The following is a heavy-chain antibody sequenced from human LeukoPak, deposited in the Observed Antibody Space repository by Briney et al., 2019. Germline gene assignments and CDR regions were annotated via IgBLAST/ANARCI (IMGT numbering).Heavy chain of an antibody. CDR3: ARDKKSGESSEIDY. D-gene: IGHD3-10*01. CDR2: ISGSGSSI. J-gene: IGHJ4*02. Sequence: GGSLRLSCAASGFSFSDYYMRWIRQAPGKGLEWVSFISGSGSSIYYADSVKGRFTISRDNAKSSLYLQMNSLRAEDTAVYYCARDKKSGESSEIDYWGQGTLVTVSS. CDR1: GFSFSDYY. V-gene: IGHV3-11*01.